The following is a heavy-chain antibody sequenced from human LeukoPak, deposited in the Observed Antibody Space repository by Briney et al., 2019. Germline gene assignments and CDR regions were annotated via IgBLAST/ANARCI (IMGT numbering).Heavy chain of an antibody. Sequence: GASVKVSCKASGYTFTSYGISWVRQAPGQGLEWMGWISAYNGNTNYAQKLQGRVTMTTDTSTSTAYMELRSLRSDDTAVYYCARDREYYYDSSGYHFDYWGRGTLVTVSS. D-gene: IGHD3-22*01. CDR3: ARDREYYYDSSGYHFDY. CDR2: ISAYNGNT. J-gene: IGHJ4*02. V-gene: IGHV1-18*01. CDR1: GYTFTSYG.